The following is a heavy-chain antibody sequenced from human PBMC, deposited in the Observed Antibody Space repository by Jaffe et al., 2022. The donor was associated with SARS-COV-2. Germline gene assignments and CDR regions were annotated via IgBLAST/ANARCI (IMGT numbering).Heavy chain of an antibody. CDR2: IWYDGSNK. CDR1: GFTFSSYG. D-gene: IGHD6-13*01. Sequence: QVQLVESGGGVVQPGRSLRLSCAASGFTFSSYGMHWVRQAPGKGLEWVAVIWYDGSNKYYADSVKGRFTISRDNSKNTLYLQMNSLRAEDTAVYYCARDRFLAAAGMIGIGDYWGQGTLVTVSS. J-gene: IGHJ4*02. CDR3: ARDRFLAAAGMIGIGDY. V-gene: IGHV3-33*01.